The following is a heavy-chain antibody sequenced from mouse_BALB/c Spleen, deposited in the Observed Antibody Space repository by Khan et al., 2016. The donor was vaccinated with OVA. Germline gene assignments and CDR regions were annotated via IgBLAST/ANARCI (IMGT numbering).Heavy chain of an antibody. CDR1: GYIFTNYM. D-gene: IGHD1-1*01. J-gene: IGHJ3*01. V-gene: IGHV1-4*01. CDR2: INPSNDYS. CDR3: ARGGYGSFGF. Sequence: QVQLQQSGAELARPGASVKMSCKASGYIFTNYMMHWVKQRPGQGLEWIGDINPSNDYSNYNQNFKDKATLTAEKSSSTAYMQLSSLTSEDSAVYYCARGGYGSFGFWGQGTLVTVSA.